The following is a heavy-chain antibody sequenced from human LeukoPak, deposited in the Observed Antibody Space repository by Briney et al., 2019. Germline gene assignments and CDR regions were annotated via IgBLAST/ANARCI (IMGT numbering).Heavy chain of an antibody. D-gene: IGHD5-24*01. J-gene: IGHJ3*01. Sequence: GGSLRLSCAASGFTFSYYWMHWVRQAPGKGLVWVSRINRDGSSTSYADFAEGRFTISRDNAKNTLYLQMHSLRAEDTAVYYCAREVEMVSDAFDVWGQGTMVSVFS. V-gene: IGHV3-74*01. CDR1: GFTFSYYW. CDR2: INRDGSST. CDR3: AREVEMVSDAFDV.